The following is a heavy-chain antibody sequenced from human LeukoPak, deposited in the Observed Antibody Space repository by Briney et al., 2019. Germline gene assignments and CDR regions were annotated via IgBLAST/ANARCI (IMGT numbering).Heavy chain of an antibody. CDR2: INHSGST. V-gene: IGHV4-34*01. Sequence: SETLSLTCAVYGGSFSGYYWSWICQPPGKGLEWIGEINHSGSTNYNPSLKSRVTISVDTSKNQFSLKLSSVTAADTAVYYCARVWRWLLHAFDIWGQGTMVTVSS. CDR3: ARVWRWLLHAFDI. D-gene: IGHD2-15*01. J-gene: IGHJ3*02. CDR1: GGSFSGYY.